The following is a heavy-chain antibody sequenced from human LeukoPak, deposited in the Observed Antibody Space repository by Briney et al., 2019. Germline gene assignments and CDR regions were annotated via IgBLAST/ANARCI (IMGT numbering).Heavy chain of an antibody. V-gene: IGHV1-8*03. CDR1: GYTFTSYD. D-gene: IGHD4-17*01. Sequence: ASVKVSCKASGYTFTSYDINWVRQATGQGLEWMGWMNPNSGNTGYAQKFQGRVTITRNTSISTAYMELSSLRSEDTAVYYCARGLEATGGDYLIPWYFDLWGRGTLVTVSS. J-gene: IGHJ2*01. CDR2: MNPNSGNT. CDR3: ARGLEATGGDYLIPWYFDL.